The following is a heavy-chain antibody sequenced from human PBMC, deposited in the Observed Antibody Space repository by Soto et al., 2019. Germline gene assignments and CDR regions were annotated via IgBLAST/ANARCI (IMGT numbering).Heavy chain of an antibody. Sequence: QVQLVESGGGVVQPGRSLRLSCAASGFTFSSYGMHWVRQAPGKGLEWVAVIWYDGSNKYYADSVKGRFTISRDNSKNTLYLQMNSLRAEDTAVYYCARDGLGASRYYDSSGYPLGDYWGQGTLVTVSP. V-gene: IGHV3-33*01. CDR1: GFTFSSYG. D-gene: IGHD3-22*01. CDR2: IWYDGSNK. CDR3: ARDGLGASRYYDSSGYPLGDY. J-gene: IGHJ4*02.